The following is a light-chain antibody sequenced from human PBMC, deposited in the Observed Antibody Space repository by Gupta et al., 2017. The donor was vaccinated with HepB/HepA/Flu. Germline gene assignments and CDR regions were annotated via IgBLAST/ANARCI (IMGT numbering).Light chain of an antibody. CDR1: NSNIGVGFD. CDR3: QSYDNSLSGIWV. V-gene: IGLV1-40*01. J-gene: IGLJ3*02. Sequence: QSVLTQPPSVSGAPCQRVTISCPGNNSNIGVGFDVHWYQLLPGTAPKILIFDNNNRPSGTADRFCFSNSGTSASLAITRPQAEDEGDYDYQSYDNSLSGIWVFGGGTKLTVL. CDR2: DNN.